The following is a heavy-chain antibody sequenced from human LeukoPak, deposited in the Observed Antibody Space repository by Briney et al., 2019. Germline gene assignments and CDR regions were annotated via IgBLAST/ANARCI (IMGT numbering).Heavy chain of an antibody. J-gene: IGHJ6*02. D-gene: IGHD1-14*01. CDR1: GFTFSGYA. CDR3: ASQPRNHMHRYYYYGMDI. Sequence: PGGSLRLSCAASGFTFSGYAMHWVRQAPGKGLEWVALISYDGGNKDYADSVKGRFTISRDSSKNTLYLQMNSLRAEDTAVYYCASQPRNHMHRYYYYGMDIWGQGTTVTVSS. V-gene: IGHV3-30-3*01. CDR2: ISYDGGNK.